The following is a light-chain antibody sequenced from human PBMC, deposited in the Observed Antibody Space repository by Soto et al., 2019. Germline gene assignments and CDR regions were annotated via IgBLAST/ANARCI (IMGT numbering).Light chain of an antibody. V-gene: IGLV1-44*01. CDR1: NSNIGTNT. J-gene: IGLJ1*01. Sequence: QSLLTQPPSASGTPGQRVTISCSGSNSNIGTNTVNWYQQLPGTAPRLLIYTNNQRPSGVPQRFSGYKTGTSASLAIGGLQSEDGAYYYRAAWDDSLGAYVFGTGTKVTVL. CDR2: TNN. CDR3: AAWDDSLGAYV.